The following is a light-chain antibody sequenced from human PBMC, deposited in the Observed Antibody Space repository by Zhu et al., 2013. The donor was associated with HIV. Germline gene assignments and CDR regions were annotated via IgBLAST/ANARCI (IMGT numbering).Light chain of an antibody. CDR1: SSDVGGYNL. J-gene: IGLJ2*01. V-gene: IGLV2-14*02. CDR3: FSYTSITTSL. CDR2: EGR. Sequence: QSALTQPRSVSGSPGQSVTISCTGTSSDVGGYNLVSWYQHHPGKAPKLMIYEGRKRPSGISNRFSGSKSGNTASLTISGLQAEDEADYYCFSYTSITTSLFGGGTKLTVL.